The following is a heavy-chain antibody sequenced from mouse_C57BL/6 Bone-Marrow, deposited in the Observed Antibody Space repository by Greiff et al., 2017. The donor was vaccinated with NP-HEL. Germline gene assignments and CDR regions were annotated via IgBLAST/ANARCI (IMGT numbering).Heavy chain of an antibody. CDR2: INPNNGGT. J-gene: IGHJ2*01. CDR3: AREVVATKDFDY. Sequence: VQLQQSGPELVKPGASVKISCKASGYTFTDYYMNWVQQSHGKSLEWIGDINPNNGGTSYNQKFKGKATLTVDTSSSTAYMELRSLTSEDSAVYYCAREVVATKDFDYWGKGTTRTVSS. V-gene: IGHV1-26*01. CDR1: GYTFTDYY. D-gene: IGHD1-1*01.